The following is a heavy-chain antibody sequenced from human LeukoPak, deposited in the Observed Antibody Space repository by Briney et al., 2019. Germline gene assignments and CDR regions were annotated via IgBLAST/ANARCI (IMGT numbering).Heavy chain of an antibody. CDR2: ISSGGGTI. D-gene: IGHD2-15*01. Sequence: PGGSLRLSCAASGFTFSTYSMNWVRQAPGKELEWVSVISSGGGTIYYADPVKGRFTISRDNSKNTLYLQMNSLRDDDTAVYYCATKNSGSYPFDYWGQGTLVTVSS. V-gene: IGHV3-23*01. CDR1: GFTFSTYS. CDR3: ATKNSGSYPFDY. J-gene: IGHJ4*02.